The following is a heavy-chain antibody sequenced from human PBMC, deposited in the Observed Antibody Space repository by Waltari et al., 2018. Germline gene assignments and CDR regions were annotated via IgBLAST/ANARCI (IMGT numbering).Heavy chain of an antibody. CDR2: MRFDGTQQ. Sequence: QVQLVESGGGVVQPGGSLTLSCAASGFAVSDYAMHWVRQAPGKGLEWVAFMRFDGTQQFYGDSVQGRFIISRDISKNTLYLQMHSLRSEDTAVYFCAQETTNTCPFASWGPGTLVTVSS. D-gene: IGHD1-1*01. V-gene: IGHV3-30*02. CDR3: AQETTNTCPFAS. CDR1: GFAVSDYA. J-gene: IGHJ4*02.